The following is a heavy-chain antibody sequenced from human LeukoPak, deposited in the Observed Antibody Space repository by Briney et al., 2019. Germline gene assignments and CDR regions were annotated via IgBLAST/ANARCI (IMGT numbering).Heavy chain of an antibody. J-gene: IGHJ5*02. Sequence: GGSLRLSCAVSGFTFSSYYMSWVRQAPGKGLEWVADIKQDGNEKYYVDSVKGRFTISRDNAKNSLLLQMNSLRAEDTAVYYCVREGGEYLSGPFDPWGQGALVTVSS. CDR1: GFTFSSYY. V-gene: IGHV3-7*01. D-gene: IGHD1-26*01. CDR3: VREGGEYLSGPFDP. CDR2: IKQDGNEK.